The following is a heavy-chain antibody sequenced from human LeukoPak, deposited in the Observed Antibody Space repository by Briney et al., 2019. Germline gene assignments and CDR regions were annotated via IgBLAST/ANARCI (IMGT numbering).Heavy chain of an antibody. J-gene: IGHJ6*02. Sequence: GASVKVSCKASGYTFTSYGISWVRQAPGQGLEWMGWIGAYNGNTNYAQKLQGRVTMTTDTSTSTAYMELRSLRSDDTAVYYCVRGAARLPPGRMDVWGQGTTVTVSS. V-gene: IGHV1-18*01. D-gene: IGHD6-6*01. CDR2: IGAYNGNT. CDR1: GYTFTSYG. CDR3: VRGAARLPPGRMDV.